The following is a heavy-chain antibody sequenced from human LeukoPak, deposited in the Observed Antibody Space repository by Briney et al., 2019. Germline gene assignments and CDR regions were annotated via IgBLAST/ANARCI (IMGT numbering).Heavy chain of an antibody. Sequence: RGSLRLSCAASGFTFSGSAMHWVRQASGKGLEWVGRIRSRANNYATAYAASVKGRFIISRDDSKNTAYLQMNSLKTEDTAVYYCTRQEQWLAPNSNWGQGTLVTVSS. CDR3: TRQEQWLAPNSN. V-gene: IGHV3-73*01. CDR2: IRSRANNYAT. J-gene: IGHJ1*01. CDR1: GFTFSGSA. D-gene: IGHD6-19*01.